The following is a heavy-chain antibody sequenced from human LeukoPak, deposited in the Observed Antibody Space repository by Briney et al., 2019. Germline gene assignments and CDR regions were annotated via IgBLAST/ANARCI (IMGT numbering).Heavy chain of an antibody. Sequence: PGGSLRLSCTASGFTFSNYVISWVRQAPGKGLEWVSSITGNGGSAVYTDSVKGRFTTSRDNSKNTLYLQMNSLRAEDTALYYCTKDPNGDYIGAFDPWGQGTLVTVSS. J-gene: IGHJ5*02. V-gene: IGHV3-23*01. CDR2: ITGNGGSA. CDR1: GFTFSNYV. D-gene: IGHD4-17*01. CDR3: TKDPNGDYIGAFDP.